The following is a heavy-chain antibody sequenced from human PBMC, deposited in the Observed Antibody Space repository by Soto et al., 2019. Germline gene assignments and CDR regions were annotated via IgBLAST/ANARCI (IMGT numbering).Heavy chain of an antibody. CDR3: AKEANLQSDGDYFDD. D-gene: IGHD3-10*01. CDR1: DSTFNNFD. J-gene: IGHJ4*02. CDR2: IGIYGNK. V-gene: IGHV3-23*01. Sequence: EVALLESGGDLAQPGGSLRLSCAASDSTFNNFDMNWVRQAPGKGLEWVSAIGIYGNKYYRDSVKGRFTISRDLSKNTVYLHMSSLRVEDTAVYYCAKEANLQSDGDYFDDWGQGTLVTVSS.